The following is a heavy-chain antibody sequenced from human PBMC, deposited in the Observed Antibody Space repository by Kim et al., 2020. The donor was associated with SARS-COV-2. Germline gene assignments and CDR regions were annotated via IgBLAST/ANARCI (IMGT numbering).Heavy chain of an antibody. CDR3: AREVEQQLGTFDY. V-gene: IGHV3-11*05. CDR1: GFTFSDYY. CDR2: ISSSSSYT. J-gene: IGHJ4*02. Sequence: GGSLRLSCAASGFTFSDYYMSWIRQAPGKGLEWVSYISSSSSYTNYADSVKGRFTISRDNAKNSLYLQMNSLRAEDTAVYYCAREVEQQLGTFDYWGQGTLVTVSS. D-gene: IGHD6-13*01.